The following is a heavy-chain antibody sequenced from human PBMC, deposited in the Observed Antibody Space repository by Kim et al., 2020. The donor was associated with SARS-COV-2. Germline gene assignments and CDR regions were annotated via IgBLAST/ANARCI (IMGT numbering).Heavy chain of an antibody. CDR3: ARHTRRGVLVGSPYYF. CDR1: GGSISSSSYY. J-gene: IGHJ4*01. Sequence: SETLSLTCTVSGGSISSSSYYWGWNRQPPGQGLEWNGSIYDSGSTYYNPSRKSRVTISVDTSQNPFSLKLSSVTAADTAVYYCARHTRRGVLVGSPYYF. D-gene: IGHD3-10*01. CDR2: IYDSGST. V-gene: IGHV4-39*01.